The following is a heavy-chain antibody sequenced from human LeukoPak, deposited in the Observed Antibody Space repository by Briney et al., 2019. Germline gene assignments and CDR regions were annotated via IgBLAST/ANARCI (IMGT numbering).Heavy chain of an antibody. CDR3: ARHFSGAAAPLPFDY. Sequence: SETLSLTCTVSGDSISNYYWSWLRQPPGKGLEWIGYIYSSGHTNYNPSLKSRVTISVDTSKNQFSMNLRSVTAADTAVYYCARHFSGAAAPLPFDYWGQGTLVTVSS. J-gene: IGHJ4*02. V-gene: IGHV4-59*08. CDR1: GDSISNYY. D-gene: IGHD6-13*01. CDR2: IYSSGHT.